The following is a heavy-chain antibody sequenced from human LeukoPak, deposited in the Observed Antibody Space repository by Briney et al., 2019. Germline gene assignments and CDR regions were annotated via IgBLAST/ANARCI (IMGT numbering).Heavy chain of an antibody. D-gene: IGHD2-15*01. J-gene: IGHJ6*03. CDR2: MNPNSGNT. Sequence: ASVKVSCKASGYTFTSYDINWVRQATGQGLEWMGWMNPNSGNTGYAQKFQGRVTMTRNTSISTAYMELSSLRSEDTAVYYCARGRCSGGSCYWSYYYYYMDVWGKGTTVTIPS. CDR1: GYTFTSYD. CDR3: ARGRCSGGSCYWSYYYYYMDV. V-gene: IGHV1-8*01.